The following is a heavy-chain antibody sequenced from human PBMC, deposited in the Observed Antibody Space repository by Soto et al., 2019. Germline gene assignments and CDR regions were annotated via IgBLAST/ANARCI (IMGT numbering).Heavy chain of an antibody. CDR3: AKRLLGVWFAELLPNSPASVAFDY. V-gene: IGHV3-23*01. CDR1: GFTFSSYA. CDR2: ISASGSNS. J-gene: IGHJ4*02. Sequence: GGSLRLSCAASGFTFSSYAMSWVRQAPGKGLEWISSISASGSNSYHADSVKGRFTISRDNSINTLYLQMNSLRVEDTAVYYCAKRLLGVWFAELLPNSPASVAFDYWGQGVLVTVYS. D-gene: IGHD3-10*01.